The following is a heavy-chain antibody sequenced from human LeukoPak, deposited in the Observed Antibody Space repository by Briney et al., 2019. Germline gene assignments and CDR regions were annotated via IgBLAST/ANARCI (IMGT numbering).Heavy chain of an antibody. CDR2: IYYSGST. CDR1: GGSISSYY. J-gene: IGHJ4*02. D-gene: IGHD3-10*01. CDR3: ARYPVLLWVADY. V-gene: IGHV4-59*12. Sequence: PSETLSLTCTVSGGSISSYYWSWIRQPPGKGLEWIGYIYYSGSTNYNPSLKSRVTISVDTSKNQFSLKLSSVTAADTAVYYCARYPVLLWVADYWGQGTLVTVSS.